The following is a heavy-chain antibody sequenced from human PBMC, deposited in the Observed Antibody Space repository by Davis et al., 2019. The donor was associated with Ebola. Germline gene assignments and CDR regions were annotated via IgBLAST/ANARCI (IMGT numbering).Heavy chain of an antibody. Sequence: KVSCKGSGYKFTNYWIGWVRQMPGKGLEWMGIIYPDDSDTRYGPSFQGQVSISADESISTAYLQWSSLKASDTAMYYCARGTSLARNFDYWGQGTLVTVSS. CDR1: GYKFTNYW. V-gene: IGHV5-51*01. J-gene: IGHJ4*02. CDR3: ARGTSLARNFDY. CDR2: IYPDDSDT. D-gene: IGHD3-3*02.